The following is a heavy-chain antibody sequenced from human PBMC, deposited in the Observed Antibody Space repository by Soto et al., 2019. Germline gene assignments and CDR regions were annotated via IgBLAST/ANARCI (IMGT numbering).Heavy chain of an antibody. CDR3: AKTNTHHYYDSSGSPDAFHI. J-gene: IGHJ3*02. V-gene: IGHV3-30*18. CDR1: GFTFSNYG. Sequence: QEQLVESGGGVVQPGRSLRLSCAASGFTFSNYGMHWVRQAPGKGLEWGAVISYDGSNKYYADSVKGRFTISRDNSKDTLYLQMNSLRPEDTAVYYCAKTNTHHYYDSSGSPDAFHIWGQGTMVTVSS. D-gene: IGHD3-22*01. CDR2: ISYDGSNK.